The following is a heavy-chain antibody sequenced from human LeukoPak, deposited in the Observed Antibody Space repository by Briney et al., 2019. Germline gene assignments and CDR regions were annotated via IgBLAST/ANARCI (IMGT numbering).Heavy chain of an antibody. CDR2: ISPSGGGT. CDR3: AKDLALMRVFIMGPDY. Sequence: GGSLRLSCAASGFTFSSYGMNWVRQAPGKGLEWISGISPSGGGTYYADFVKGRFTISRDDSKNTLYLQMNSLRGDDTAVYYCAKDLALMRVFIMGPDYWGQGILVTVSS. D-gene: IGHD3-22*01. V-gene: IGHV3-23*01. CDR1: GFTFSSYG. J-gene: IGHJ4*02.